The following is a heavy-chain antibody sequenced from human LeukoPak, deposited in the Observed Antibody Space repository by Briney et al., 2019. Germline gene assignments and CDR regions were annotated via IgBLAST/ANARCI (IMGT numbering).Heavy chain of an antibody. CDR1: GFTFTSSA. CDR3: AACREPPTYGSGSYFDLLCDY. V-gene: IGHV1-58*02. D-gene: IGHD3-10*01. Sequence: ASVKVSCKASGFTFTSSAMQWVRQARGQRLEWIGWIVVGSGNTNYAQKFQERVTITRDMSTSTAYMELSSLRSEDTAVYYCAACREPPTYGSGSYFDLLCDYWGQGTLVTVSS. J-gene: IGHJ4*02. CDR2: IVVGSGNT.